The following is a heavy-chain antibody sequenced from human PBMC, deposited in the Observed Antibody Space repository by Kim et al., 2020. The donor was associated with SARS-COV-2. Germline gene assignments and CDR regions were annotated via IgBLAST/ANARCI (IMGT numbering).Heavy chain of an antibody. J-gene: IGHJ6*02. CDR2: ISSSSSYT. CDR1: GFTFSDYY. D-gene: IGHD2-15*01. V-gene: IGHV3-11*03. Sequence: GGSLRLSCAASGFTFSDYYMSWIRQAPGKGLEWVSYISSSSSYTNYADSVKGRFTISRDNAKNSLYLQMNSLRAEDTAVYYCARQLGYCSGGSCYSDYYYGMDVWGQGTTVTVSS. CDR3: ARQLGYCSGGSCYSDYYYGMDV.